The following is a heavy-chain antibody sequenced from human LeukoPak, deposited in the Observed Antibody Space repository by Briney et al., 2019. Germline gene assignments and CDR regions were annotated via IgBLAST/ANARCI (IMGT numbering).Heavy chain of an antibody. D-gene: IGHD6-19*01. V-gene: IGHV3-7*04. CDR1: GFIFSDYW. J-gene: IGHJ4*02. CDR2: IKVDGIEK. CDR3: ARDSAGSGWVY. Sequence: GGSLRLSCVASGFIFSDYWMSWVRQAPGKGPEWVANIKVDGIEKYYAGSVKGRFTISRDNAKNSLYLQMNSLRAEDTAVYYCARDSAGSGWVYWGQGTLVTVSS.